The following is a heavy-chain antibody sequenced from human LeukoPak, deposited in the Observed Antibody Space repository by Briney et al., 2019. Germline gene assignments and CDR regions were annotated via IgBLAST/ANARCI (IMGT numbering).Heavy chain of an antibody. CDR3: ARYSFQFTNSPLYHDAFDI. Sequence: GGSLRLSCAASGFSVSTNYMAWGRQAPGKGLEWVSIMYSGGATYYVDSVKGRFTPSRDTSKNTLFLQMNSLRAEDTAVYFCARYSFQFTNSPLYHDAFDIWGQGMMVTVSS. V-gene: IGHV3-66*01. D-gene: IGHD2-2*01. CDR1: GFSVSTNY. J-gene: IGHJ3*02. CDR2: MYSGGAT.